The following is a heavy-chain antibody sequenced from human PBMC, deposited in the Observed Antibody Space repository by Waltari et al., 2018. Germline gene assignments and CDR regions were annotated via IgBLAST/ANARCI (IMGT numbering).Heavy chain of an antibody. CDR3: ARVYSSGQNDAFDI. CDR1: GYTFTSYY. D-gene: IGHD6-19*01. CDR2: INPSGGRT. Sequence: QVQLVQSGAEVKKPGASVKVSCKASGYTFTSYYMHWVRQAPGQGLEWMGIINPSGGRTSYAQKIQGRGTMTRDTSTSTVYMELSSVRSEDTAVYYCARVYSSGQNDAFDIWGQGTMVTVSS. J-gene: IGHJ3*02. V-gene: IGHV1-46*03.